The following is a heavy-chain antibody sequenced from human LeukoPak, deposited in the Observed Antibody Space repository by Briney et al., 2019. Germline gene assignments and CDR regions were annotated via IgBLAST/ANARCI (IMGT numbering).Heavy chain of an antibody. Sequence: SETLSLTCAVYGGSFSGYYWSWIRQPPGKGLEWIGEINHSGSTNYNPSLKSRVTISVDTSKNQFSLKLSSVTAADTAVYYCARAPSSDWYFNYWGQGTLLTVSS. CDR1: GGSFSGYY. J-gene: IGHJ4*02. V-gene: IGHV4-34*09. D-gene: IGHD3-22*01. CDR2: INHSGST. CDR3: ARAPSSDWYFNY.